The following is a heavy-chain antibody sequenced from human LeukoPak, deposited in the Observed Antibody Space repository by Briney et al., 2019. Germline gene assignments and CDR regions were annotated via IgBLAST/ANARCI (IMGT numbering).Heavy chain of an antibody. V-gene: IGHV4-39*01. Sequence: PSETLSLTCTVSGVSISSITDYWGWIRQPPGKGLEWIGGMTSSGSAYYNPSLKSRVTISADKSKNQFSLKLNSVTAADSAVYYCGRHDDIAVFRNGMDVWGQGTTVTVS. J-gene: IGHJ6*02. CDR1: GVSISSITDY. CDR2: MTSSGSA. D-gene: IGHD6-19*01. CDR3: GRHDDIAVFRNGMDV.